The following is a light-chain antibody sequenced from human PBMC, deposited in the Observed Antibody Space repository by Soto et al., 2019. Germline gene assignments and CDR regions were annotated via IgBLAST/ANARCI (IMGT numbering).Light chain of an antibody. V-gene: IGLV1-40*01. J-gene: IGLJ3*02. CDR2: GNS. Sequence: SVLTQPPSVSGAPGQRVTISCTESSSNIGAGYDVHWYQKLPGTAPKLLIYGNSNRPSGVPDRFSGSKSGTSASLAITGLQAEDEADYYCQSYASSLSAWVFGGGTKLTVL. CDR3: QSYASSLSAWV. CDR1: SSNIGAGYD.